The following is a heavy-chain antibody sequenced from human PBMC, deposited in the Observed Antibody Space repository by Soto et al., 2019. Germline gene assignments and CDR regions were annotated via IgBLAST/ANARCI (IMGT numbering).Heavy chain of an antibody. D-gene: IGHD5-12*01. CDR2: IHHSGST. J-gene: IGHJ4*02. V-gene: IGHV4-38-2*01. CDR3: ARMSVEMATTYYFDS. Sequence: KPSETLSLTCVVSDYSISSNNYWGWIRQPPGKGLECIGSIHHSGSTYYSPSLNSRVTVSLDTSKNQFSLKLSSVNAADTAVYYCARMSVEMATTYYFDSWGQGALVTVSS. CDR1: DYSISSNNY.